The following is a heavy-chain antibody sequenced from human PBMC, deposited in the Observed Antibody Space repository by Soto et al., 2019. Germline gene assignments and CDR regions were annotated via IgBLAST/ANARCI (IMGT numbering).Heavy chain of an antibody. V-gene: IGHV3-23*01. Sequence: GGSLRLSCAASGFTFSSYAMSWVRQAPGKGLEWVSAISGSGGSTYYADSVKGRFTISRDNSKNTLYLQMNSLRAEDTAVYYCAKASPVRATASYYYYYGMDVWGQGTTVTVSS. CDR1: GFTFSSYA. CDR3: AKASPVRATASYYYYYGMDV. J-gene: IGHJ6*02. CDR2: ISGSGGST. D-gene: IGHD2-21*02.